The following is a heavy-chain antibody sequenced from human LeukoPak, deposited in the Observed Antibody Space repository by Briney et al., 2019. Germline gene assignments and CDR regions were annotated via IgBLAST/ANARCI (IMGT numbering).Heavy chain of an antibody. Sequence: SETLSLTCSVSGDSASPYFWSWIRQPPGKGLEWIGYIYYSGTTNYNPSLESRVTISIDTSKDQFSLKVNSVTAADTAVYYCARPTVGLYFDYWGQGNLVTVSS. J-gene: IGHJ4*02. V-gene: IGHV4-59*08. CDR1: GDSASPYF. CDR3: ARPTVGLYFDY. CDR2: IYYSGTT. D-gene: IGHD2-15*01.